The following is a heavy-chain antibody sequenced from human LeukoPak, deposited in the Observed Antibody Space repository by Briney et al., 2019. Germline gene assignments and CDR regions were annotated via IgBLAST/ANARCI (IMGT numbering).Heavy chain of an antibody. CDR1: GYSISSGYY. CDR2: IYHSGST. J-gene: IGHJ3*02. CDR3: ARDQGLYGDYSEQGGAFDI. Sequence: PSETLSLTCTVSGYSISSGYYWGWIRQPPGKGLEWIGSIYHSGSTYYNPSLKSRVTISVDTSKNQFSLKLSSVTAADTAVYYCARDQGLYGDYSEQGGAFDIWGQGTMVTVSS. V-gene: IGHV4-38-2*02. D-gene: IGHD4-17*01.